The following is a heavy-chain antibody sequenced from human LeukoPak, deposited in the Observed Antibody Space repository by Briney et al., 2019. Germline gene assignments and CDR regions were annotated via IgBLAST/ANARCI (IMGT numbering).Heavy chain of an antibody. CDR2: INPKSGVT. Sequence: ASVKISCKASGYTFTDYYIHWVRQAPGQGPEWMGWINPKSGVTNYAQLFRGRVTLTRDTSVSTAYLELGKLTSDDTAMYYCAKIHGSGHYPAEPRSDTWGQGSLVSVSS. D-gene: IGHD3-22*01. J-gene: IGHJ5*02. CDR1: GYTFTDYY. V-gene: IGHV1-2*02. CDR3: AKIHGSGHYPAEPRSDT.